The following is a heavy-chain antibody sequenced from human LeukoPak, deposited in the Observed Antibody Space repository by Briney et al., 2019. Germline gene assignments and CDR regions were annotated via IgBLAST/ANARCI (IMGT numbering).Heavy chain of an antibody. V-gene: IGHV4-39*01. D-gene: IGHD3-10*01. CDR3: ARHLSRNGWFGEPWLDWFDP. Sequence: TASETLSLTCTVSGGSISSSSYYWGWIRQPPGKGLEWIGSIYYSGSTYYNPSLKSRVTISVDTSKNQFSLKLSSVTAADTAVYYCARHLSRNGWFGEPWLDWFDPWGQGTLVTVSS. J-gene: IGHJ5*02. CDR1: GGSISSSSYY. CDR2: IYYSGST.